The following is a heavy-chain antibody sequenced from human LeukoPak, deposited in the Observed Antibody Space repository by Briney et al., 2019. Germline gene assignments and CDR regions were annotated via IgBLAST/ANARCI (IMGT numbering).Heavy chain of an antibody. V-gene: IGHV4-61*02. CDR2: IYTSGST. Sequence: SETLSLTCSVSGDSITSGDSYWTWIRQPAGKGLEWIGLIYTSGSTKYNPSLKSRITISLDTSKNQFSLQLRSVTAADTAVYYCAREYGHWGQGTLVTVSS. D-gene: IGHD3-10*01. J-gene: IGHJ4*02. CDR1: GDSITSGDSY. CDR3: AREYGH.